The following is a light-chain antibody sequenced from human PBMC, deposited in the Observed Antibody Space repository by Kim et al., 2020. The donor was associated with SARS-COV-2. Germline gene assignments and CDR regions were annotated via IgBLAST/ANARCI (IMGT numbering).Light chain of an antibody. CDR3: QAWESSTVV. J-gene: IGLJ2*01. V-gene: IGLV3-1*01. Sequence: ELTQPPSVSVSPGQTASITCSGDKLGDKYACWYQQKPGQSPVLVIYQDSKRPSGIPERFSGSNSGNTATLTISGTQAMDEADYYCQAWESSTVVFGGGTQLTVL. CDR2: QDS. CDR1: KLGDKY.